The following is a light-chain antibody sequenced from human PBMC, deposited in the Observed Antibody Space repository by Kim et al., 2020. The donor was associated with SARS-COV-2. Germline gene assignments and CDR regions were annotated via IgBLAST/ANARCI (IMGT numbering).Light chain of an antibody. CDR1: QSIRGW. CDR2: DAS. J-gene: IGKJ1*01. V-gene: IGKV1-5*01. Sequence: GDRVTITCRASQSIRGWLAWYQQXPGQAPKLLIYDASSLENGVPSRFRGSGSGTEFTLTITSLQPDDFATYYCQQYNSYWTFGPGTKV. CDR3: QQYNSYWT.